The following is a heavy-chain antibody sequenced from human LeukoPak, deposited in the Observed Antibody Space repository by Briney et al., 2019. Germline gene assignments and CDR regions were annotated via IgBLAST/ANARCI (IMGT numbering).Heavy chain of an antibody. J-gene: IGHJ4*02. D-gene: IGHD3-3*01. CDR1: GGTFSSYA. V-gene: IGHV1-69*05. CDR2: IIPIFGTA. Sequence: ASVRVSCKASGGTFSSYAISWVRQAPGQGLEWMGGIIPIFGTANYAQKFQGRVTITTDESTSTAYMELSSLRSEDTAVYYCASPDFWSGYDPFEYWGQGTLVTVSS. CDR3: ASPDFWSGYDPFEY.